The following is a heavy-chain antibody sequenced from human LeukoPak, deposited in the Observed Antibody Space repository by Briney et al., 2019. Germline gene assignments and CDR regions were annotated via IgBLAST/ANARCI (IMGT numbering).Heavy chain of an antibody. J-gene: IGHJ6*02. V-gene: IGHV4-4*07. CDR3: ARDYGSGSGKAESYYYYYGMDV. CDR2: IYTSGST. Sequence: SETLSLTCTVSGGSISSYYWSWIRQPAGKGLEWIGRIYTSGSTNYNPSLKSRVTMSVDTSKNQFSLKLSSVTAADTAVYYCARDYGSGSGKAESYYYYYGMDVWGQGTTVTVSS. CDR1: GGSISSYY. D-gene: IGHD3-10*01.